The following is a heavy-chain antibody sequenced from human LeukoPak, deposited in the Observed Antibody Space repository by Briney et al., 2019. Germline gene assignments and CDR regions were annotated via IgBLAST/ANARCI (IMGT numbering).Heavy chain of an antibody. CDR2: INHSGST. CDR3: ARDVRGNYDSGFDP. CDR1: GGSFSGYY. J-gene: IGHJ5*02. D-gene: IGHD3-3*01. Sequence: SETLSLTCAVYGGSFSGYYWSWIRQPPGKGLEWIGEINHSGSTNYNPSLKSRVTISVDTSKNQFSLKLSSVTAADTAVYYCARDVRGNYDSGFDPWGQGTLVTVSS. V-gene: IGHV4-34*01.